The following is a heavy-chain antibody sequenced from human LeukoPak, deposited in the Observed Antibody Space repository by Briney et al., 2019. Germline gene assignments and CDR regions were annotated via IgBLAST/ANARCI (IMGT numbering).Heavy chain of an antibody. CDR2: IIPILGIA. CDR1: GYTFTSYD. D-gene: IGHD4-17*01. Sequence: SVKVSCKASGYTFTSYDINWVRQATGQGLEWMGRIIPILGIANYAQKFQGRVTITADKSTSTAYMELSSLRSEDTAVYYCARADYGDYSPDSFDYWGQVTLVTVSS. V-gene: IGHV1-69*04. CDR3: ARADYGDYSPDSFDY. J-gene: IGHJ4*02.